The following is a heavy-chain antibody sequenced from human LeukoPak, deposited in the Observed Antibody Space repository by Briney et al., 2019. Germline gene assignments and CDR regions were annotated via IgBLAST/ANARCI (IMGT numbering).Heavy chain of an antibody. J-gene: IGHJ4*02. CDR3: AKDIYGDYNDGYFDY. CDR2: ISWNSGNI. V-gene: IGHV3-9*01. CDR1: GFTFNDYA. Sequence: GRSLRLSCAASGFTFNDYAMHWVRQAPGKGLEWVSGISWNSGNIGYADSVKGRFTISGDNAKNSLYLQMNSLRAEDTALYYCAKDIYGDYNDGYFDYWGQGTLVTVSS. D-gene: IGHD4-17*01.